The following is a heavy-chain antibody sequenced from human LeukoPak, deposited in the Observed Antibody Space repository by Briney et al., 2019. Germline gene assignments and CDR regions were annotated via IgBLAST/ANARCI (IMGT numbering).Heavy chain of an antibody. CDR3: AKGRRIQLWLRVHEGFDY. D-gene: IGHD5-18*01. Sequence: GGSLRLSCAASGFTFSSYAMSWVRQAPGKGLEWVSAISGSGGSTYYADSVKGRFTISRDNSKNTLYLQMNSLRAEDTAVYYCAKGRRIQLWLRVHEGFDYWGQGTLVTVSS. CDR2: ISGSGGST. J-gene: IGHJ4*02. CDR1: GFTFSSYA. V-gene: IGHV3-23*01.